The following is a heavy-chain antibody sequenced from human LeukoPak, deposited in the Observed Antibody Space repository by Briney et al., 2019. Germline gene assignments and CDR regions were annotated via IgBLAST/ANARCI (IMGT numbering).Heavy chain of an antibody. Sequence: PGGSLRLYCAASGFTFSSYAMHWVRQAPGKGLEYVSAISSNGGSTYYANSVKGRFTISRDNSKNTLYLQMGSLRAEDMAVYYCARSAVAEFRFDYWGQGTLVTVSS. CDR2: ISSNGGST. J-gene: IGHJ4*02. V-gene: IGHV3-64*01. D-gene: IGHD3-10*01. CDR1: GFTFSSYA. CDR3: ARSAVAEFRFDY.